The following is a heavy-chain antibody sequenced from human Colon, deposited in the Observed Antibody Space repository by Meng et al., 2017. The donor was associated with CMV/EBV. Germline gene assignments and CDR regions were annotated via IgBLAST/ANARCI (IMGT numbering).Heavy chain of an antibody. CDR1: GFTVSNNY. CDR3: ARDVGY. Sequence: GGSLRLSCAASGFTVSNNYMSWVRQAPGKGLEWVSLIYSGGSVYYADSVKGRFTISRDNSKNSLYLQMNSLRAEDTAVYYCARDVGYWSQGTLVTVSS. J-gene: IGHJ4*02. D-gene: IGHD3-10*02. CDR2: IYSGGSV. V-gene: IGHV3-66*02.